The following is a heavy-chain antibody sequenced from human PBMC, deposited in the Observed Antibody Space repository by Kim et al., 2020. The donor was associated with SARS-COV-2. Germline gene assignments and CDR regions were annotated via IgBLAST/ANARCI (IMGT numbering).Heavy chain of an antibody. J-gene: IGHJ1*01. Sequence: GSLRLSCAASGFTFNNYAMSWVRQAPGKGLEWVSGIRDSGGSTKYADSVKGRFSIPRDNSKNTLYLQMDSLRAEDTAVYYCAKVTSGSSGWFEYFQHWGQGTLVTVSS. D-gene: IGHD6-19*01. CDR2: IRDSGGST. CDR1: GFTFNNYA. CDR3: AKVTSGSSGWFEYFQH. V-gene: IGHV3-23*01.